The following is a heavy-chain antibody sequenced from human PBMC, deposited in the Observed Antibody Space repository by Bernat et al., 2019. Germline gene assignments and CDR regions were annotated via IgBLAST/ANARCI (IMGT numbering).Heavy chain of an antibody. CDR3: ARDCPKIVVGWFDP. D-gene: IGHD3-22*01. CDR1: GYTFTNYW. Sequence: QVQLVQSGAEVKKPGASVTLSCKASGYTFTNYWMYWVRQAPGQGLEWMGIINPKDGNRNYAQKFQGRVTMTTDTSTSTVYMELSSLRSEDTAVYDCARDCPKIVVGWFDPWGPGTLVTVSS. CDR2: INPKDGNR. J-gene: IGHJ5*02. V-gene: IGHV1-46*03.